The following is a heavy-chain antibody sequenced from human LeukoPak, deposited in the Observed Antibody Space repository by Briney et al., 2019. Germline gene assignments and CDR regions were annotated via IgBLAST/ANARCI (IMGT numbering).Heavy chain of an antibody. Sequence: PGGSLRLSCAASGFTFSSYEMNWVRQAPGKGLEWVSYISSSGSTIYYADSVKGRFTISRDNSKNTLYLQMNSLRAEDTAVYYCATTVVVMVFDYWGQGTLVTVSS. CDR1: GFTFSSYE. D-gene: IGHD3-22*01. J-gene: IGHJ4*02. CDR3: ATTVVVMVFDY. CDR2: ISSSGSTI. V-gene: IGHV3-48*03.